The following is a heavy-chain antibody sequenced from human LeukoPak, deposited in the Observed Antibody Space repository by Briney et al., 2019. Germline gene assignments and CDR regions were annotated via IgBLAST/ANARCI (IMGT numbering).Heavy chain of an antibody. V-gene: IGHV3-7*03. CDR3: ARGGGLDV. CDR1: GFSFSSFW. J-gene: IGHJ6*02. D-gene: IGHD3-16*01. Sequence: RTGGSLRLSCATSGFSFSSFWMSWVRQAPGKGLEWVANIKKDGSEKYYVDSVKGRFTISRDNVKNSLYLQMNSLRAEDTGVYYCARGGGLDVWGQGATVTVSS. CDR2: IKKDGSEK.